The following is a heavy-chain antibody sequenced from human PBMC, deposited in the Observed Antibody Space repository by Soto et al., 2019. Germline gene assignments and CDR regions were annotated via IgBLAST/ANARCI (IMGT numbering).Heavy chain of an antibody. J-gene: IGHJ5*02. V-gene: IGHV1-46*01. CDR1: GYTFTSNY. D-gene: IGHD4-4*01. CDR3: AREITVTTAWFDP. Sequence: GASVKVSCKASGYTFTSNYMHWVRQAPGQGLEWMGIINPSDGSTRYAQKFQGRVTVTRDASTSSVYMELSSLRSEDTAVYYRAREITVTTAWFDPWGQGTLVTVSS. CDR2: INPSDGST.